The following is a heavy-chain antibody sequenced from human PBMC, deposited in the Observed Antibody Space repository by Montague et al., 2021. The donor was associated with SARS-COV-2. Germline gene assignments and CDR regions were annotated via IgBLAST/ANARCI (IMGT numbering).Heavy chain of an antibody. V-gene: IGHV4-39*01. CDR1: GGAISTSSFH. CDR2: IYFSGSA. D-gene: IGHD1-1*01. J-gene: IGHJ4*02. Sequence: SETLSLTCTVSGGAISTSSFHWGWVRQSPGKGLEWIATIYFSGSACYNPSLKSRVSISIDTSKNKFSLQLTSVTAADTAVYYCARHAPFSDNYRRYPFNFDFWGQGTLVTVSS. CDR3: ARHAPFSDNYRRYPFNFDF.